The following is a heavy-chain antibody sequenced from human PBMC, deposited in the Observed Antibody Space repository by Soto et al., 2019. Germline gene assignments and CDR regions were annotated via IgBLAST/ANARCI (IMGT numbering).Heavy chain of an antibody. CDR1: GFTLSSYS. J-gene: IGHJ4*02. CDR2: ISGSGGTI. Sequence: EVQLVESGGGLVQPGGSLRLSCAASGFTLSSYSMHWVRQAPGKGLEWVSYISGSGGTIYYADSVKGRFTISRDNAKNSLSAQMSSLRDEDTAVYFCARETGLRSSGWSYYFDFWGQGTLVTVSS. D-gene: IGHD6-19*01. V-gene: IGHV3-48*02. CDR3: ARETGLRSSGWSYYFDF.